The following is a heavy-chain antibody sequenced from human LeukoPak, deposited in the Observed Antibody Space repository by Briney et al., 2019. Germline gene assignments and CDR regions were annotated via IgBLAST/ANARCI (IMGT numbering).Heavy chain of an antibody. Sequence: KPSETLSLTCAVSGYSINSGYDWGWVRPPPGKGLEWIGSISHSGSTRYTPSLKRRVTISLDTSKNQCSLKLNSLTAADTAVYYCARAPDAYNAQYSGQGILFTVSS. V-gene: IGHV4-38-2*01. CDR1: GYSINSGYD. CDR3: ARAPDAYNAQY. J-gene: IGHJ4*02. D-gene: IGHD5-24*01. CDR2: ISHSGST.